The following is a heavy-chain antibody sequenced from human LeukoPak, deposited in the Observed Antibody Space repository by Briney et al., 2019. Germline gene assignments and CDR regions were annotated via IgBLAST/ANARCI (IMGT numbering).Heavy chain of an antibody. CDR3: ATVDYSYYYYMDV. Sequence: ASVKFSCKASGYTFTGYYMHWVRQAPGQGLEWMGWINPNSGGTNYAQKFQGRVTMTRDTSISTAYMELSRLRSDDTAVYYCATVDYSYYYYMDVWGKGTTVTVSS. V-gene: IGHV1-2*02. CDR1: GYTFTGYY. CDR2: INPNSGGT. J-gene: IGHJ6*03.